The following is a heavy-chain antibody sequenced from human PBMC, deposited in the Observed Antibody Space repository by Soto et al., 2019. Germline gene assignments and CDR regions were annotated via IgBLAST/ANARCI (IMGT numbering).Heavy chain of an antibody. CDR1: GGSVSSGSYY. J-gene: IGHJ4*02. CDR2: IYYSGST. D-gene: IGHD1-26*01. Sequence: PSETLSLTCTVSGGSVSSGSYYWSWIRQPPGKGLEWIGYIYYSGSTNYNPPLKSRVTISVDTSENQFSLKLSSVTAADTAVYYCARSRSGSYYDDYWGQGTLVTVSS. CDR3: ARSRSGSYYDDY. V-gene: IGHV4-61*01.